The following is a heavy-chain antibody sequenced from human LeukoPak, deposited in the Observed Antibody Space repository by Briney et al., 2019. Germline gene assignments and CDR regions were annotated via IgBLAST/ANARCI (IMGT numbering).Heavy chain of an antibody. Sequence: GGSLRLSCAASGFTFSSYWMHWVRQAPGKGLVWVSRINNGGSSTSYADSVKGRFTISRDNAKNTLYLQMNSLRADDTAVYYCARDPETKRGRDGLDYWGPGTLVIASS. CDR2: INNGGSST. J-gene: IGHJ4*02. CDR1: GFTFSSYW. D-gene: IGHD1-14*01. V-gene: IGHV3-74*01. CDR3: ARDPETKRGRDGLDY.